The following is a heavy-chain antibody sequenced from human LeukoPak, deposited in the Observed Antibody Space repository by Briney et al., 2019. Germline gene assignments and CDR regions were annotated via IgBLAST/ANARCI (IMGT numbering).Heavy chain of an antibody. V-gene: IGHV1-18*01. Sequence: GASVKVSCKASDYTFNDYGISWVRQAPGQGLEWMGWISAFNGNTHYAQKLQARFTMTTDTSTSTAYMELRSLRSDDTAVYYCARGAYCIRGSCYWYFDYWGQGTLVTVSS. CDR3: ARGAYCIRGSCYWYFDY. CDR1: DYTFNDYG. D-gene: IGHD2-15*01. J-gene: IGHJ4*02. CDR2: ISAFNGNT.